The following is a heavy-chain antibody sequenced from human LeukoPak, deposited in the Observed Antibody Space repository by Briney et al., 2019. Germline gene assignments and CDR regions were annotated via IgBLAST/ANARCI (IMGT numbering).Heavy chain of an antibody. J-gene: IGHJ4*02. CDR3: ARRWGGATSGFDY. D-gene: IGHD1-26*01. CDR1: GGSISSYY. V-gene: IGHV4-59*08. Sequence: SETLSLTCTVSGGSISSYYWSWIRQPPGKGLEWIGYIYYSGSTNYNPSLKSRVTISLDTSKNQFSLNLSSVTATDTAVYYCARRWGGATSGFDYWGQGTLVTVSS. CDR2: IYYSGST.